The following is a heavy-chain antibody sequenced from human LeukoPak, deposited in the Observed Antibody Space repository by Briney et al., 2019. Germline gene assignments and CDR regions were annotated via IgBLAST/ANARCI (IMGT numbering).Heavy chain of an antibody. Sequence: GGSLRLSCAASGFTFSNAWMNWVRQAPGKGLEWVGRIKSKTDGGTTDYAAPVEGRFTISRDDSKNTLYLQMNSLKTEDTAVYYCSTTYYYDSSEGYWGQGTLVTVSS. CDR1: GFTFSNAW. D-gene: IGHD3-22*01. J-gene: IGHJ4*02. CDR3: STTYYYDSSEGY. V-gene: IGHV3-15*07. CDR2: IKSKTDGGTT.